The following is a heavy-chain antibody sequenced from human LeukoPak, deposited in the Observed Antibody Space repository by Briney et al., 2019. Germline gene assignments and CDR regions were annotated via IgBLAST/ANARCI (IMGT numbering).Heavy chain of an antibody. Sequence: ASVTVSCKASGYTFTGYYMHWVRQAPGQGLEWMGWINPNSGGTNYAQKFQGRVTMTRDTSISTAYMELSRLRSDDTAVYYCARGRHGSGSYSIDYWGQGTLVTVSS. V-gene: IGHV1-2*02. CDR3: ARGRHGSGSYSIDY. J-gene: IGHJ4*02. D-gene: IGHD3-10*01. CDR1: GYTFTGYY. CDR2: INPNSGGT.